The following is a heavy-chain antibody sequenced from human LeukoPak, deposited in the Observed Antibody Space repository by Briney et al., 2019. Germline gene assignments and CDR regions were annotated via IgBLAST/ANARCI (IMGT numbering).Heavy chain of an antibody. Sequence: GGSLRLSCAASGFTFDDYAMHWVRQAPGKGLEWVSGISWNSGSIGYADSVKGRFTISRDNAKNSLYLQMNSLRAEDTALYYCAKDNSRRGSCFSNWGQGTLVTVSS. CDR2: ISWNSGSI. CDR1: GFTFDDYA. V-gene: IGHV3-9*01. CDR3: AKDNSRRGSCFSN. J-gene: IGHJ4*02. D-gene: IGHD6-13*01.